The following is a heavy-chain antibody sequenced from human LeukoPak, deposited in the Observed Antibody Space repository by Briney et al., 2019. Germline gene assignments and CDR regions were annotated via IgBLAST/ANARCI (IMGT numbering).Heavy chain of an antibody. Sequence: SQTLSLTCTVSGGSISSGGYYWSWIRQPPGKGLEWIGYIYYSGSTYYNPSLKSRVTISVDTSKNQFSLKLSSVTAADTAVYYCARADYYDSSGYQPDAFDIWGQGAMVTVSS. CDR3: ARADYYDSSGYQPDAFDI. CDR2: IYYSGST. CDR1: GGSISSGGYY. D-gene: IGHD3-22*01. J-gene: IGHJ3*02. V-gene: IGHV4-30-4*08.